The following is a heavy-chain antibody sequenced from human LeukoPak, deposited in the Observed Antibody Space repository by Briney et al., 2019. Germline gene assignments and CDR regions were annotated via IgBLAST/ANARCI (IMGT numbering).Heavy chain of an antibody. Sequence: SETLSLTCTVSGGSISSTGYYWGWIRQPPGKGLEWIGSIYYSGSTYYNPSLKSRVTISVDTPKNQFSLKLSSVTAADTAVYYCARHKGCSSTSCYRSHWFDPWGQGTLVTVSS. D-gene: IGHD2-2*01. V-gene: IGHV4-39*01. CDR1: GGSISSTGYY. CDR2: IYYSGST. J-gene: IGHJ5*02. CDR3: ARHKGCSSTSCYRSHWFDP.